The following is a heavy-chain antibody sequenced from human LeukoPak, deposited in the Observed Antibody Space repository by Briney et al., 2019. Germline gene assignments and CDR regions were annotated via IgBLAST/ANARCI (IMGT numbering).Heavy chain of an antibody. V-gene: IGHV3-9*01. CDR2: ISWNSGSI. J-gene: IGHJ6*03. Sequence: AGGSLRLSCAASGFTFDDYAMHWARQAPGKGLEWVSGISWNSGSIGYADSVKGRFTISRDNAKNSLYLQMNSLRAEDTAVYYCASVLLYYYYMDVWGKGTTVTVSS. D-gene: IGHD3-10*01. CDR3: ASVLLYYYYMDV. CDR1: GFTFDDYA.